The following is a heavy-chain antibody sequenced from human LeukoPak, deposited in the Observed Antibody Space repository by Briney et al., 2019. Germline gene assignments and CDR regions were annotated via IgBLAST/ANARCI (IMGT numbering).Heavy chain of an antibody. CDR3: ARHMVRGGNSDFDY. J-gene: IGHJ4*02. Sequence: GESLKISCKGSGYSFTSYWIGWVRQMPGKGLEWMGIIYPGGSDIRYSPSFQGQVTISADKSISTAYLQWSSLKASDTAMFYCARHMVRGGNSDFDYWGQGTLVTVSS. D-gene: IGHD4-23*01. CDR1: GYSFTSYW. V-gene: IGHV5-51*01. CDR2: IYPGGSDI.